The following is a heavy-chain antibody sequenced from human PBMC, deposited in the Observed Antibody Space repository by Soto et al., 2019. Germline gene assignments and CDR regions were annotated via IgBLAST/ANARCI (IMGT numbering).Heavy chain of an antibody. J-gene: IGHJ6*03. V-gene: IGHV5-51*01. Sequence: GESLKISCKGSGYSFTSYWIGWVRQMPGKGLEWMGIIYPGDSDTRYSPSFQGQVTISADKSISTAYLQWSSLKASDTAMYYCARLPNDQWGYYYYYYMDVWGKGTTVTVSS. CDR3: ARLPNDQWGYYYYYYMDV. CDR2: IYPGDSDT. D-gene: IGHD1-26*01. CDR1: GYSFTSYW.